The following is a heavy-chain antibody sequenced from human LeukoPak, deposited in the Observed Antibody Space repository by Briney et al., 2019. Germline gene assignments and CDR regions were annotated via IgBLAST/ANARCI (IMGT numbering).Heavy chain of an antibody. J-gene: IGHJ4*02. CDR2: INPEGAST. CDR3: ARGTAITAGIDF. V-gene: IGHV3-74*01. CDR1: GFAFSTYW. D-gene: IGHD6-19*01. Sequence: PGGSLSHSCTASGFAFSTYWMFWVRQAPGKGLVWVSQINPEGASTTYGDPAKGRFTASRDNAKNALHLQMNSLRVDDTAVYYCARGTAITAGIDFWGQGTLVTVSS.